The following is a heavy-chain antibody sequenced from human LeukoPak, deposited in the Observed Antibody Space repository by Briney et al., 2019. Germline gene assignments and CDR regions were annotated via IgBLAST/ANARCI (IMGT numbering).Heavy chain of an antibody. V-gene: IGHV1-69*13. CDR3: ARGPHGYSGYDALDY. J-gene: IGHJ4*02. CDR2: IIPIFGTA. D-gene: IGHD5-12*01. Sequence: ASVKVSCKASGGTFSSYAISWVRLAPGQGLEWMGGIIPIFGTANYAQKFQGRVTITADESTSTAYMELSSLRSEDTAVYYCARGPHGYSGYDALDYWGQGTLVTVSS. CDR1: GGTFSSYA.